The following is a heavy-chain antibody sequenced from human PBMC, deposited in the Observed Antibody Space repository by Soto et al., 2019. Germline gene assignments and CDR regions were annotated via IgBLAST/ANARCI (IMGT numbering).Heavy chain of an antibody. V-gene: IGHV3-23*01. D-gene: IGHD4-17*01. CDR1: GFTFSSYA. CDR2: ISGSGGST. Sequence: EVQLLESGGGLVQPGGSLRLSCAASGFTFSSYAMSWVRQAPGKGLEWVSAISGSGGSTYYADSVKGRFTISRDNYKNTLYLQMNSLRAEDTAVYYCAKDGPGDYGGNSGPNAFDIWGQGTMVTVSS. J-gene: IGHJ3*02. CDR3: AKDGPGDYGGNSGPNAFDI.